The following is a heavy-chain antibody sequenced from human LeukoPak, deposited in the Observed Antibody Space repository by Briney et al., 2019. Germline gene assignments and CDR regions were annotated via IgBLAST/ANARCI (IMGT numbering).Heavy chain of an antibody. CDR1: GFIFNNYA. CDR2: ISWNSGSI. Sequence: GGTLRLSCAGSGFIFNNYAMHWVRQPPGKGLEWVSGISWNSGSIDYADSVKGRFTISRDNAKNSLYLQMNSLRVEDTAFYYCAKDNRRHYTSGPNPDSLHWGQGALVTVSS. V-gene: IGHV3-9*01. J-gene: IGHJ4*02. D-gene: IGHD6-19*01. CDR3: AKDNRRHYTSGPNPDSLH.